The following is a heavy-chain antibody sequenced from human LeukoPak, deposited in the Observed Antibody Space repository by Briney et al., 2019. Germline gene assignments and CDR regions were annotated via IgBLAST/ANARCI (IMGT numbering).Heavy chain of an antibody. V-gene: IGHV3-7*01. CDR1: GFTFSSYL. D-gene: IGHD6-19*01. J-gene: IGHJ4*02. CDR2: IKQDGSEK. Sequence: GGSLRLSCAASGFTFSSYLMSWVRPAPGKGLEWVANIKQDGSEKYYVDSVKGRFTISRDNAKNSLYLQMNSLRAEDTAVYYCARDGYSSGWQDYWGQGTLVTVSS. CDR3: ARDGYSSGWQDY.